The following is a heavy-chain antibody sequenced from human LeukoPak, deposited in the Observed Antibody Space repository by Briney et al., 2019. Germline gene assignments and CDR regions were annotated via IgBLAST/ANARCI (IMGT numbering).Heavy chain of an antibody. V-gene: IGHV3-30-3*01. CDR1: GFSFSSYA. CDR3: ARDPVIENYYDSSGYSFFDY. Sequence: GSLRLPCVASGFSFSSYAMHWVRQAPGKGLEWVAVISYDGSNKYYADSVKGRFIISRDNSKNTMYLQMNSLRVEDTAVYYCARDPVIENYYDSSGYSFFDYWGQGTLVTVSS. J-gene: IGHJ4*02. D-gene: IGHD3-22*01. CDR2: ISYDGSNK.